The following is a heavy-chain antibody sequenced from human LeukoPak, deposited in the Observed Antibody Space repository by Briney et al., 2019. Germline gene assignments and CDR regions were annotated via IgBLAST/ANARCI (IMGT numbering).Heavy chain of an antibody. Sequence: HPGGSLRLSCAASGFTVSSNYMSWVRQAPGKGLEWVSVIYSGGSTYYTDSVTVRFTNSRDNSKNTLYLQMKTLKAEDTAVYYCARDLDRDGYNTGDYWGQGTLVTVSS. D-gene: IGHD5-24*01. CDR1: GFTVSSNY. CDR2: IYSGGST. J-gene: IGHJ4*02. V-gene: IGHV3-53*01. CDR3: ARDLDRDGYNTGDY.